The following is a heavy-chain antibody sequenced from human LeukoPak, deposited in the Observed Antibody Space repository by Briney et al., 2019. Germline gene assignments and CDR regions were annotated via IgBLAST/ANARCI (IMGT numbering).Heavy chain of an antibody. V-gene: IGHV3-23*01. J-gene: IGHJ3*02. CDR2: ISGSGGST. CDR1: GFTFSSSA. D-gene: IGHD5-12*01. Sequence: GGSLRLSCAASGFTFSSSAMSWVRQAPGKGLEWVSAISGSGGSTYYADSVKGRFTISRDNSKNTLYLQLNSLRTEDTAVYYCARDLYSGLIAYAFDIWGQGTMVTVSS. CDR3: ARDLYSGLIAYAFDI.